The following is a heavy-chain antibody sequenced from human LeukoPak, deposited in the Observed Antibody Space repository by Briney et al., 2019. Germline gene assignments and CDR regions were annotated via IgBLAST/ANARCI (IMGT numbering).Heavy chain of an antibody. CDR3: ATYGDPSSGWWDY. CDR1: GYTFTNYY. J-gene: IGHJ4*02. V-gene: IGHV1-46*01. CDR2: INPSGGST. D-gene: IGHD6-19*01. Sequence: ASVKVSCKASGYTFTNYYMHWVRQAPGQGLEWMGIINPSGGSTTYAQNFQGRVTMTRDTSTSTVHMELSSLRAEDTAVYYCATYGDPSSGWWDYWGQGTLVTVSS.